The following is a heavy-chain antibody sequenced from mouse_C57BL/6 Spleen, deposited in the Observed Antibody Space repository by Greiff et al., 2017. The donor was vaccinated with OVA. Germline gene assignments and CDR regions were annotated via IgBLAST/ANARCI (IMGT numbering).Heavy chain of an antibody. D-gene: IGHD1-1*01. J-gene: IGHJ4*01. CDR2: IYPGDGDT. CDR3: ARWDLRYAMDY. V-gene: IGHV1-82*01. Sequence: VQLQQSGPELVKPGASVKISCKASGYAFSSSWMNWVKQRPGKGLEWIGRIYPGDGDTNYNGKFKGKATLTADKSSSTAYMQLSSLTSEDSAVYFCARWDLRYAMDYWGQGTSVTVSS. CDR1: GYAFSSSW.